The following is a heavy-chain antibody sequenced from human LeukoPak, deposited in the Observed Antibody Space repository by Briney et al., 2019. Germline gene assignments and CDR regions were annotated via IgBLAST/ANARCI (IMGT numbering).Heavy chain of an antibody. J-gene: IGHJ4*02. V-gene: IGHV4-39*01. Sequence: LSETLSLTCMVSVGSISSSIFYWGWIRQPPGKGLELIGSIYYSGNTCYNLSLKSRVSISVDTSKNQFSMKLSSGTAADTAVYYCARHPGRFFDYWGQGTLVAVSS. CDR1: VGSISSSIFY. CDR3: ARHPGRFFDY. D-gene: IGHD3-16*01. CDR2: IYYSGNT.